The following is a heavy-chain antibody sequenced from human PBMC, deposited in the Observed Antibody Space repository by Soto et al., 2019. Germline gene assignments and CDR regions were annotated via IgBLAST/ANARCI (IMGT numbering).Heavy chain of an antibody. D-gene: IGHD6-13*01. CDR3: ASEGYSSSWYYFDY. CDR1: GFTFSSYW. CDR2: IKQDGSEK. Sequence: GGSLRLSCAASGFTFSSYWMSWVRQAPGKGLEWVANIKQDGSEKYYVDSVKGRFTISRDNAKNSLYLQMNSLRAEDSAVYYCASEGYSSSWYYFDYWGQGTLVTFSS. V-gene: IGHV3-7*03. J-gene: IGHJ4*02.